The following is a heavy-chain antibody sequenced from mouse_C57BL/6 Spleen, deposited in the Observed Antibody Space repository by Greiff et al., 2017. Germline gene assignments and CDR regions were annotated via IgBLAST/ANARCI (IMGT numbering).Heavy chain of an antibody. J-gene: IGHJ4*01. CDR3: ARLPRNAMDY. Sequence: EVQLQESGPELVKPGASVKISCKASGYSFTGYYMNWVKQSPEKSLEWIGEINPSTGGTTYNQKFKAKATLTVDKSSSTAYMQLKSLTSEDSAVYYCARLPRNAMDYWGQGTSVTVSS. CDR2: INPSTGGT. V-gene: IGHV1-42*01. CDR1: GYSFTGYY.